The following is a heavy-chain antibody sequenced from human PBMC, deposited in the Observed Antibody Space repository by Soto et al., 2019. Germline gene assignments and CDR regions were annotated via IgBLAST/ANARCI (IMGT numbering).Heavy chain of an antibody. D-gene: IGHD3-22*01. CDR2: INPSGGST. Sequence: ASVKVSCKASGYTFTSYYIHWVRQAPGQGLEWMGLINPSGGSTSYAQKFQGRVTMTTDTSTSTVYMELSSLRSEDTAVYYCARDAPYYYDSSGYYYWGQGTLVTVS. CDR1: GYTFTSYY. V-gene: IGHV1-46*01. CDR3: ARDAPYYYDSSGYYY. J-gene: IGHJ4*02.